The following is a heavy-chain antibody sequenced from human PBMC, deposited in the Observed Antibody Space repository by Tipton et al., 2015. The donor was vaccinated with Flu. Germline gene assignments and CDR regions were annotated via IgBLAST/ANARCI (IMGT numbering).Heavy chain of an antibody. V-gene: IGHV4-39*07. CDR1: GGSISVTTEY. D-gene: IGHD4-17*01. J-gene: IGHJ4*02. CDR3: VRESGDYSVLGGYRFDY. CDR2: IYYSGFT. Sequence: PGLVKPSETLSLTCTISGGSISVTTEYWAWVRQPPGKGLEWIGSIYYSGFTQYNPSLQSRVSLSVDTSKNQFSLKMSSVTAAETAMYYCVRESGDYSVLGGYRFDYWGQGMLVTVSS.